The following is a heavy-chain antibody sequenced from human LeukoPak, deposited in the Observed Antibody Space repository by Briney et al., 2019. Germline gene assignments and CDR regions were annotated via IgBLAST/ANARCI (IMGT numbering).Heavy chain of an antibody. D-gene: IGHD6-6*01. CDR1: GFTFSSYG. Sequence: SGGSLRLSCAASGFTFSSYGMHWVRQAPGKGLEWVAVIWYDGSNKYYADSVKGRFTISRDNSKNTLYLQMNSLRAEDTAVYYCARDGDYSSSWIDYWGQETLVTVSS. CDR3: ARDGDYSSSWIDY. J-gene: IGHJ4*02. V-gene: IGHV3-33*08. CDR2: IWYDGSNK.